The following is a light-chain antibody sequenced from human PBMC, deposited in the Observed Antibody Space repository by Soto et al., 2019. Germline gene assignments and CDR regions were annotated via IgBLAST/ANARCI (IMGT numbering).Light chain of an antibody. J-gene: IGKJ3*01. Sequence: DIQMTQSPSTLSASVGDRITISCRTSQSISRYLNWYQQKPGKAPKLLIHAASNLQRGVPSRFSGGGSGTDVALTISSMQPEDFVTYYCQQSYALTFAFGPGTTVDI. CDR2: AAS. V-gene: IGKV1-39*01. CDR3: QQSYALTFA. CDR1: QSISRY.